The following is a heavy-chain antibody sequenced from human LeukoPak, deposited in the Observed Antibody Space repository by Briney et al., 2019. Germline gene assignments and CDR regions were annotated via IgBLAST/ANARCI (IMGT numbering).Heavy chain of an antibody. V-gene: IGHV4-59*01. J-gene: IGHJ4*02. CDR3: ARDEGNLVDY. D-gene: IGHD4-23*01. Sequence: PSETLSLTCTVSGGSISSYYWSWIRQPPGKGLEWIGYIYYSGSTNYNPSLKSRVTISVDTSKNQLSLKLSSVTAADTAVYYCARDEGNLVDYWGQGTLVTVSS. CDR1: GGSISSYY. CDR2: IYYSGST.